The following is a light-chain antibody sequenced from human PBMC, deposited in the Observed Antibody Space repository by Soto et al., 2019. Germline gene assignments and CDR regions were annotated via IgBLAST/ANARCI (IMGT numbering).Light chain of an antibody. V-gene: IGKV3-20*01. Sequence: EIVLTQSPGILSLSPGERATLSCRASQSVSNDFLAWYQQKPGQAPRLLIYGASTRATDVPDRFSGSRSGADFTLSISRLEPEDFAVYYCQQYGSSPPRTFGQGTKVDIK. CDR2: GAS. CDR1: QSVSNDF. CDR3: QQYGSSPPRT. J-gene: IGKJ1*01.